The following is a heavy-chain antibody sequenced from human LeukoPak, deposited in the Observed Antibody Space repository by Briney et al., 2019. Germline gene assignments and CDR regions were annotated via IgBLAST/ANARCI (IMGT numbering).Heavy chain of an antibody. J-gene: IGHJ4*02. D-gene: IGHD2-15*01. CDR1: GGSFSGYY. CDR3: ARGLVLVVVAANYFDY. Sequence: SETLSLTCAVCGGSFSGYYWSWIRQPPGKGLEWIGEINHSGSTNYNPSLKSRVTISVDTSKNQFSLKLSSVTAADTAVYYCARGLVLVVVAANYFDYWGQGTLVTVSS. V-gene: IGHV4-34*01. CDR2: INHSGST.